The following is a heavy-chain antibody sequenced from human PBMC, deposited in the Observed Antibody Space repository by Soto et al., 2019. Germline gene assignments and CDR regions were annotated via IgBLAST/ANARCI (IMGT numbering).Heavy chain of an antibody. CDR2: LYWDDDE. D-gene: IGHD6-25*01. CDR3: AQRPSGFTYFFSF. V-gene: IGHV2-5*02. CDR1: GFSLSTRGVG. J-gene: IGHJ4*02. Sequence: GSGPTLVNPTQTLTLTCTFSGFSLSTRGVGVGWIRQPPGKALEWLALLYWDDDERYSPSLMSRLTITKDTSKNQVFLTMTNVDPVDTATYYFAQRPSGFTYFFSFCGQGNLDTVSS.